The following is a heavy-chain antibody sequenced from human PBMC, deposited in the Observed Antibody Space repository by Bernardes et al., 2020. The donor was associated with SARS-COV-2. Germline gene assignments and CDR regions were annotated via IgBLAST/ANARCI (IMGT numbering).Heavy chain of an antibody. D-gene: IGHD2-15*01. Sequence: GGSLRLSCEGSGITFSTHLMYWVRQAPREGLMWISRTLRDGISTFYAASVQGRFTVSRDNAKNSLYLQMNSLRAEDSAIYYCARGGYYSGDGFDIWGQGTMVTVSS. J-gene: IGHJ3*02. CDR3: ARGGYYSGDGFDI. CDR2: TLRDGIST. CDR1: GITFSTHL. V-gene: IGHV3-74*01.